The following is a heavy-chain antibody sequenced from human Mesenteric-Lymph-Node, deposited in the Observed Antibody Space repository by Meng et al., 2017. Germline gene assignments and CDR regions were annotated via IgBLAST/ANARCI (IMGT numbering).Heavy chain of an antibody. J-gene: IGHJ4*02. CDR2: IYYSGST. D-gene: IGHD5-24*01. CDR1: GYSISSSNW. Sequence: QVPLQEPGPGLVKPSATLSLTCAVSGYSISSSNWWVWIRQPPGKGLEWIGYIYYSGSTDYNPSLKSRVTMSVDTSKNQFSLKLSSVTAVDTAVYYCARKRDGYNPFDDWGQGTLVTVSS. V-gene: IGHV4-28*01. CDR3: ARKRDGYNPFDD.